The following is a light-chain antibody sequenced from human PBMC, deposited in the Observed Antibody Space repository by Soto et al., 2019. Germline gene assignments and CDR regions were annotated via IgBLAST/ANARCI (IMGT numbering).Light chain of an antibody. J-gene: IGKJ1*01. CDR1: QRVSTF. V-gene: IGKV1-39*01. Sequence: DIQMTQSPSSLSASIGDRVNISCRASQRVSTFLNWYQQRPGEAPNLHIYAKSDLQGGVPSRFSGAGSGTDYTLTITSLQAEDFATYYCQQTHSVPWTFGRGTNVTIK. CDR2: AKS. CDR3: QQTHSVPWT.